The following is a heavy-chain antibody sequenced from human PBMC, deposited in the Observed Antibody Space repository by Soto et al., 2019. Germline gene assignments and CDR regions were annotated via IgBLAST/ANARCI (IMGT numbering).Heavy chain of an antibody. CDR3: ARTGIMITFGGVIVRNWFDP. CDR2: INHSGST. J-gene: IGHJ5*02. D-gene: IGHD3-16*02. V-gene: IGHV4-34*01. CDR1: GGSFSGYY. Sequence: SETLSLTCAVYGGSFSGYYWSWIRQPPGKGLEWIGEINHSGSTNYNPSLKSRVTISVDTSKNQFSLKLSSVTAADTAVYYCARTGIMITFGGVIVRNWFDPWGQGTLVTV.